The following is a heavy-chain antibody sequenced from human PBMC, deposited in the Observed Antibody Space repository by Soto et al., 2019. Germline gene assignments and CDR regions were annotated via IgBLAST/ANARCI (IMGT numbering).Heavy chain of an antibody. D-gene: IGHD3-22*01. CDR2: IYPGDSDT. CDR1: GYSFTSSW. Sequence: GESLKISCMGSGYSFTSSWIGWVRHMPWKGLESMGIIYPGDSDTRYSPSFQGQVTISADKSISTPYLQWSSLKASDTAMYYCVMSTCHYYDRSVYYDPVDMWGQGTMV. J-gene: IGHJ3*02. CDR3: VMSTCHYYDRSVYYDPVDM. V-gene: IGHV5-51*01.